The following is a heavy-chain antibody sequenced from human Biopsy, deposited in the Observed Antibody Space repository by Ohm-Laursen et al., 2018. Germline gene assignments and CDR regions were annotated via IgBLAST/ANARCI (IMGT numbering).Heavy chain of an antibody. J-gene: IGHJ4*02. V-gene: IGHV1-46*01. D-gene: IGHD3-22*01. Sequence: SVKVSCNASGYTFTTYYLHWVRQAPGQGLEWMGRINPNNDNTVYAQRFQGRVTMTKDTSTSTVYMDLNSLTFDDSAVYYCARGPRGLVAITATAYYFDLWGQGSLVTVSS. CDR3: ARGPRGLVAITATAYYFDL. CDR2: INPNNDNT. CDR1: GYTFTTYY.